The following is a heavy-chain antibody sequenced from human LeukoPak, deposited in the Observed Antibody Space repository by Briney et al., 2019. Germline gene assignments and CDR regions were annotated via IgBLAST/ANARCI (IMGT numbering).Heavy chain of an antibody. CDR3: ARVAAAGKGFDY. Sequence: GGSLRLSCATSGFTFSSYDMHWVRQAKGKGLDWVSAIDIAGDTYYPGSVKGRFTISRENAKNSLYLQMNSLRAGDTAVYYCARVAAAGKGFDYWGQGTLVTVSS. CDR1: GFTFSSYD. J-gene: IGHJ4*02. CDR2: IDIAGDT. V-gene: IGHV3-13*01. D-gene: IGHD6-13*01.